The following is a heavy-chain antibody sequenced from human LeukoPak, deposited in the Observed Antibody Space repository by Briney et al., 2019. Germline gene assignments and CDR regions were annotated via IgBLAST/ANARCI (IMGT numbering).Heavy chain of an antibody. CDR1: GGTFSSYA. V-gene: IGHV1-69*13. CDR2: IIPIFGTA. J-gene: IGHJ4*02. CDR3: ARDGYYDSSGPEENHYFDY. Sequence: SVKASCKASGGTFSSYAISWVRQAPGQGLEWMGGIIPIFGTANYAQKFQGRVTITADESTSTAYMELSSLRSEDTAVYYCARDGYYDSSGPEENHYFDYWGQGTLVTVSS. D-gene: IGHD3-22*01.